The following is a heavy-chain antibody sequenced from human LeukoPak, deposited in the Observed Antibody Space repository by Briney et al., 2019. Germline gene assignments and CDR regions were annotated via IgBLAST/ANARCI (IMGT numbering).Heavy chain of an antibody. CDR3: ATSSGTYFPY. CDR2: FDPEDGET. V-gene: IGHV1-24*01. D-gene: IGHD1-26*01. J-gene: IGHJ4*02. CDR1: GYTLTQLV. Sequence: ASVKVSCKVSGYTLTQLVIHWVRQAPGKGLEWMGGFDPEDGETIYAQKFQDRVTMTEDTSTDTAYMELISLRSEDTAFYYCATSSGTYFPYWGQGTLVTVS.